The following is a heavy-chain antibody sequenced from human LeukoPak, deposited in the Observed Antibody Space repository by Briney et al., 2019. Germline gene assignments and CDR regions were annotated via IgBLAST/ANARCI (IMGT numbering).Heavy chain of an antibody. Sequence: GGSLRLSCAASGFTFSSYSMNWVRQAPGKGLEWVSYISSSSSTIYYADSVKGRFTISRDNAKNSLYLQMNSLRAEDTAVYYCARGSYYDSSGYMSWGQGTLVTVSS. CDR3: ARGSYYDSSGYMS. CDR2: ISSSSSTI. CDR1: GFTFSSYS. V-gene: IGHV3-48*01. D-gene: IGHD3-22*01. J-gene: IGHJ5*02.